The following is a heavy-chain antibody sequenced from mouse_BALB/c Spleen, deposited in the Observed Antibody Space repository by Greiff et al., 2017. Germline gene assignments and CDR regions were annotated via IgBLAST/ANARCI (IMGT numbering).Heavy chain of an antibody. V-gene: IGHV1-14*01. J-gene: IGHJ2*01. CDR1: GYTFTSYV. Sequence: EVQLQQSGPELVKPGASVKMSCKASGYTFTSYVMPWVKQKPGQGLEWIGYINPYNDGTKYNETFKGKATLTSDKSSSQAYMELSSLTSEDSAVYYGARGRYGGITTPPDDWGQGTTLTVSS. CDR2: INPYNDGT. D-gene: IGHD2-4*01. CDR3: ARGRYGGITTPPDD.